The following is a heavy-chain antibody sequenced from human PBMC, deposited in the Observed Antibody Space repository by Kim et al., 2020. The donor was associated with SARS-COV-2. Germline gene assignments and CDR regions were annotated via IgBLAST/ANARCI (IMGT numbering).Heavy chain of an antibody. CDR3: TTDATPTLSNYFDY. J-gene: IGHJ4*02. V-gene: IGHV3-15*01. D-gene: IGHD2-15*01. CDR1: GFTFSNTW. Sequence: GGSLRLSCAASGFTFSNTWMTWVRQAPGKGLEWVGRIKNKAQGATTDYAAPVKGRFTISRDDSENTLYLQMNSLKIEDTAVYYCTTDATPTLSNYFDYWGQGNLVTVSS. CDR2: IKNKAQGATT.